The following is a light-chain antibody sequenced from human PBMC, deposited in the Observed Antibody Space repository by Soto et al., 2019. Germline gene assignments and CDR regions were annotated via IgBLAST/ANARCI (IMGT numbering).Light chain of an antibody. CDR1: QSVSSY. V-gene: IGKV3-11*01. CDR3: QQRSNWPSIT. Sequence: EIVLTQSPATLSLSPGERATLSCRASQSVSSYLAWYQQKPGQAPRLLIYDASNMATGIPARFSGSGSGTDFTLTISSLEPEDFAVYYGQQRSNWPSITVGQGTRLEI. CDR2: DAS. J-gene: IGKJ5*01.